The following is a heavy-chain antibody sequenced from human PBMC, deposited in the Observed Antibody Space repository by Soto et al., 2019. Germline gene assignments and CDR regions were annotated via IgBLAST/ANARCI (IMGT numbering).Heavy chain of an antibody. D-gene: IGHD3-9*01. J-gene: IGHJ5*02. CDR2: ISSSSSYI. CDR1: GFTFSSYS. V-gene: IGHV3-21*01. Sequence: PGGSLRLSCAASGFTFSSYSMNWVRQAPGKGLEWVSSISSSSSYIYYADSVKGRFTISRDNAKNSLYLQMNSLRAEDTAVYYCARDVLHYDILSGYYVAWFDPWGQGSLFTVSS. CDR3: ARDVLHYDILSGYYVAWFDP.